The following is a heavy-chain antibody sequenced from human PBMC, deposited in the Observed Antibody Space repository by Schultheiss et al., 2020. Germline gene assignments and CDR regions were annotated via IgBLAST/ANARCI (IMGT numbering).Heavy chain of an antibody. Sequence: GGSLRLSCAASGFTFAEYTMHWVRQAPGKGLEWVAVIWYDGSNKYYADSVKGRFTISRDNSKNTLYLQMNSQRAEDMAVYYCARVVYDILTGRLYGMDVCGQGTTVTVSS. D-gene: IGHD3-9*01. CDR2: IWYDGSNK. CDR1: GFTFAEYT. J-gene: IGHJ6*02. V-gene: IGHV3-33*08. CDR3: ARVVYDILTGRLYGMDV.